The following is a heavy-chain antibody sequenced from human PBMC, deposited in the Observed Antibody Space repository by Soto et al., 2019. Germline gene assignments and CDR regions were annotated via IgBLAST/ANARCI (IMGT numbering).Heavy chain of an antibody. CDR2: ISYDGSNK. CDR1: GFTFSSYG. J-gene: IGHJ3*02. CDR3: AKDGQESAFDI. V-gene: IGHV3-30*18. Sequence: QVQLVESGGGVVQPGRSLRLSCAASGFTFSSYGMHWVRQAPGKGLEWVAVISYDGSNKYYADSVKGRFTISRDNSKNKLYLQMNGRRAEDTAVYYCAKDGQESAFDIWGQGTMVTVSS.